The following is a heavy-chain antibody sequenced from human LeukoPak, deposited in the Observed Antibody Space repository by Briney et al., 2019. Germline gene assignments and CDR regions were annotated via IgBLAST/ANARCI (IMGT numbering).Heavy chain of an antibody. CDR2: IHSGGST. CDR1: GFTVSNSY. CDR3: AAYSYGSWANDY. D-gene: IGHD5-18*01. J-gene: IGHJ4*02. V-gene: IGHV3-53*01. Sequence: GGSLRLSCAASGFTVSNSYMSWVRQAPGKGLEWVSVIHSGGSTYYADSVKGQFTISRDNSKNTLYLQMNSLRAEDTAVYYCAAYSYGSWANDYWGQGTLVTVSS.